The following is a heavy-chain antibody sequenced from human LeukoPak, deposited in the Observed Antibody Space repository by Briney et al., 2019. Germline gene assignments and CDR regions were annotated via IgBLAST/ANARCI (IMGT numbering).Heavy chain of an antibody. Sequence: PSETLSLTCTVSGGSISSSSYYWGWIRQPPGKGLEWIGSIYYSGSTYYNPFLKSRVTISVDTSKNQFSLKLSSVTAADTAVYYCARARVYVRARGVIDYWGQGTLVTVSS. CDR1: GGSISSSSYY. CDR2: IYYSGST. D-gene: IGHD3-10*01. J-gene: IGHJ4*02. CDR3: ARARVYVRARGVIDY. V-gene: IGHV4-39*07.